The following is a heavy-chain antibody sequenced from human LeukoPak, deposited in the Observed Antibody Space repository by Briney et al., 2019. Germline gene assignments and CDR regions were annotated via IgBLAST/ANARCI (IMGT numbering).Heavy chain of an antibody. V-gene: IGHV4-39*01. CDR1: GGSIRSSRYY. CDR2: IYYSGST. D-gene: IGHD3-9*01. J-gene: IGHJ5*02. Sequence: RASETLSLTCTVSGGSIRSSRYYWGWIRQPPGKGLEWIGSIYYSGSTYYNPSLKSRVTISVDTSKNQFSLMLSSVTAADTAVYYCARQLPYYDILTAPSQFDPWGQGTLVTVSS. CDR3: ARQLPYYDILTAPSQFDP.